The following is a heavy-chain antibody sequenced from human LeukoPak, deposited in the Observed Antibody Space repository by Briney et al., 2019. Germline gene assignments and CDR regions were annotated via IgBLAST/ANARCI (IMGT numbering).Heavy chain of an antibody. CDR3: ARGGYKDADWDFDY. CDR1: GYSFSSYG. Sequence: ASVKVPCKASGYSFSSYGISWVRQAPRQGLEYMGWISAYNGNTNFGQKVQGRVTMTTDTSTSTAYMELKHLRSDDTAVYYCARGGYKDADWDFDYWGQGTLVTVSS. J-gene: IGHJ4*02. D-gene: IGHD5-24*01. CDR2: ISAYNGNT. V-gene: IGHV1-18*01.